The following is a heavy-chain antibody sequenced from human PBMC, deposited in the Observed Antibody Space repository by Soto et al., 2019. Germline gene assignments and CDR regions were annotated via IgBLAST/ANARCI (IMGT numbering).Heavy chain of an antibody. CDR1: GGSISNYY. J-gene: IGHJ4*02. CDR2: IHYSGST. Sequence: ASETLSLTCSVSGGSISNYYWSWIRQPPGKGLEWIGYIHYSGSTKYNPSLKSRVTISADTSKNQFSLKLSSVTAADTAVYYCARGHYDFWSGYFATIDYWGQGTPVTVSS. V-gene: IGHV4-59*08. CDR3: ARGHYDFWSGYFATIDY. D-gene: IGHD3-3*01.